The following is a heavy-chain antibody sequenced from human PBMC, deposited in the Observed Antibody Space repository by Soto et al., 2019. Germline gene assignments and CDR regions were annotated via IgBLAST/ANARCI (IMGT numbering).Heavy chain of an antibody. D-gene: IGHD6-19*01. V-gene: IGHV2-5*01. J-gene: IGHJ4*02. CDR2: IYWNDDD. CDR1: GFSLTSSGVG. CDR3: AHRPGGSGFRYYFDY. Sequence: SGPTLVNPTQTLTLTCSFSGFSLTSSGVGVGWFRQPPGKALEWLGLIYWNDDDRYRASLHSRLTITKDTSKNQVVLTMTNMDPVDTATYYCAHRPGGSGFRYYFDYWGQGTLVTVSS.